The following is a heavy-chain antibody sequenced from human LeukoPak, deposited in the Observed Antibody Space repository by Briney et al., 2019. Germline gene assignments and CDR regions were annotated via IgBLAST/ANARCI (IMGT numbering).Heavy chain of an antibody. V-gene: IGHV1-2*02. CDR3: ARGPSRIAARPLAY. CDR1: GYTFTGYY. D-gene: IGHD6-6*01. Sequence: ASVRVSCKASGYTFTGYYMHWVRQAPGQGLEWMGWINPNSGGTNYAQKFQGRVTMTRDTSISTAYMELSRLRSDDTAVYYCARGPSRIAARPLAYWGQGTLVTVSS. CDR2: INPNSGGT. J-gene: IGHJ4*02.